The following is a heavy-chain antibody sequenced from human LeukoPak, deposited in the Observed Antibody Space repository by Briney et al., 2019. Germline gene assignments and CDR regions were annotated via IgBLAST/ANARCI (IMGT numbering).Heavy chain of an antibody. CDR1: GGSISTSNYY. V-gene: IGHV4-39*07. D-gene: IGHD2-15*01. CDR3: ARWPQGGGNSYYYYMDV. J-gene: IGHJ6*03. Sequence: SETLSLTCTVSGGSISTSNYYWGWIRQPPGKGLEWIGNIFYSGSTYYSPSLRSRVTISLDTSRNQFSLKLNSVTAADTAVYYCARWPQGGGNSYYYYMDVWGKGTTVTISS. CDR2: IFYSGST.